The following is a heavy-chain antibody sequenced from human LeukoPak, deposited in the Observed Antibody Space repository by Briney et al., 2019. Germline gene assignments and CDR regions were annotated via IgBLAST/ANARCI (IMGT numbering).Heavy chain of an antibody. CDR2: ISSSGSTI. Sequence: PGGSLRLSCAASGFTFSDYYMSWIRQAPGKGLEWVSYISSSGSTIYYADSVKGRFTISRDNAKNSLYLQMNSLRAEDTAVYYCARESPFIAAAGTKGSANDYWGQGTLVTVSS. CDR1: GFTFSDYY. D-gene: IGHD6-13*01. CDR3: ARESPFIAAAGTKGSANDY. V-gene: IGHV3-11*04. J-gene: IGHJ4*02.